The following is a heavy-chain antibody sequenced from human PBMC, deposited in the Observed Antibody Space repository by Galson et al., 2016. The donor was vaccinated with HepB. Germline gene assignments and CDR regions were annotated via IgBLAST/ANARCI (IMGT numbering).Heavy chain of an antibody. V-gene: IGHV3-30*03. CDR3: ARDLPLLG. J-gene: IGHJ4*02. Sequence: SLRLSCAASGFTFSSYYMYWVRQAPGKGLEWVAVISHAGSNKYYVDSVKGRFTISRDNSKNTLFLQMNSLRAEDTAVYYCARDLPLLGWGQGTLVTVSS. CDR1: GFTFSSYY. CDR2: ISHAGSNK. D-gene: IGHD2-15*01.